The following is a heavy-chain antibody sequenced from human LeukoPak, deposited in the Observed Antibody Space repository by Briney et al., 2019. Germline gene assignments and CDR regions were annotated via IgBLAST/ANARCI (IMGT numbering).Heavy chain of an antibody. J-gene: IGHJ4*02. Sequence: GGSLRLSCAASGFTFSSYSMNWVRQAPGKGLEWVSSISSSSSYIYYADSVKGRFTISRDNGKNSVYLQMNSLRADDTAVYYCARQDLWQHCDSWGQGALVTVSS. CDR2: ISSSSSYI. CDR3: ARQDLWQHCDS. CDR1: GFTFSSYS. V-gene: IGHV3-21*04. D-gene: IGHD2-21*01.